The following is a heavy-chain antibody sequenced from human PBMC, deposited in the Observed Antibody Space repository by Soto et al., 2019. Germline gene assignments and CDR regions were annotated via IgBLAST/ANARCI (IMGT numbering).Heavy chain of an antibody. D-gene: IGHD3-10*01. J-gene: IGHJ5*02. V-gene: IGHV2-5*02. CDR3: AHRRPTMVRGVNWFDP. CDR1: GFSLSTTRVG. Sequence: VSGPTLVNPTQTLTLTCTFSGFSLSTTRVGVGWIRQPPGKALEWLALIYWDDDKRYSPFLKSRLTITKDTSKNQVVLTMTNMDPVDTATYYCAHRRPTMVRGVNWFDPWGQGTLVTVSS. CDR2: IYWDDDK.